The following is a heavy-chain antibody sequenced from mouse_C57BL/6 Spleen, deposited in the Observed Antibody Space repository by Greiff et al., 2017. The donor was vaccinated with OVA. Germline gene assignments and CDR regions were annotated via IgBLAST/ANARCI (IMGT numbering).Heavy chain of an antibody. Sequence: QVQLQQPGPELVKPGASVKFSCKASGYPFTSYWMHWVKQRPGHGLEWLGMIYPNCGSTNYNEKFKSKATLTVDKSSSTAYMQLSSLTSEDSAVYYCARLEIYYGYDVFDYWGQGTTLTVSS. CDR1: GYPFTSYW. D-gene: IGHD2-2*01. CDR2: IYPNCGST. CDR3: ARLEIYYGYDVFDY. V-gene: IGHV1-64*01. J-gene: IGHJ2*01.